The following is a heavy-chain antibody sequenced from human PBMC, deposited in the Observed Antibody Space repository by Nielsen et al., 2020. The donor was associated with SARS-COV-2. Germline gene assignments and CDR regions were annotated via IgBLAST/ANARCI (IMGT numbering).Heavy chain of an antibody. J-gene: IGHJ4*02. CDR2: ISYDGSNK. CDR3: AKDIHPYSGTPFDY. Sequence: GGSLRLSCAASGFTFSSYAMHWVRQAPGKGLEWVAVISYDGSNKYYADSVKGRFTISRDNSKNTLYLQMNSLRAEDTALYYCAKDIHPYSGTPFDYWGQGTLVTVSS. D-gene: IGHD1-26*01. V-gene: IGHV3-30-3*01. CDR1: GFTFSSYA.